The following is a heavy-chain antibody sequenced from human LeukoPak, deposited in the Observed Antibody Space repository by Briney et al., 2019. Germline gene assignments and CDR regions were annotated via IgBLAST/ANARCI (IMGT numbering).Heavy chain of an antibody. CDR1: GGSFSGYY. CDR2: INHSGST. J-gene: IGHJ4*02. CDR3: ARVYGRDDY. D-gene: IGHD2-8*01. V-gene: IGHV4-34*01. Sequence: SETLSLTCAAYGGSFSGYYWSWIRQPPGKGLEWIGEINHSGSTNYNPSLKSRVTISVDTSKNQFSLKLSSVTAADTAVYYCARVYGRDDYWGQGTLVTVSS.